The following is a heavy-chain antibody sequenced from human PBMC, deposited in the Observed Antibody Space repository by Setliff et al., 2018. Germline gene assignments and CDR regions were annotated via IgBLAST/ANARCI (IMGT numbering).Heavy chain of an antibody. Sequence: ASVKVSCKASGYTFTSYDINWVRQATGQGLEWMGWMNPNSGNAGYAQKFQGRVTMTRNTSISTAYMELSSLRSEDTAVYYCARGRAFYYDSSGYFDYWGQGTLVTVS. CDR1: GYTFTSYD. D-gene: IGHD3-22*01. CDR3: ARGRAFYYDSSGYFDY. J-gene: IGHJ4*02. CDR2: MNPNSGNA. V-gene: IGHV1-8*01.